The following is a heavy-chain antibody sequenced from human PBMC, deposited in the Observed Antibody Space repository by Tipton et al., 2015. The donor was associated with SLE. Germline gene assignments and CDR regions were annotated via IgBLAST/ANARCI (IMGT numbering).Heavy chain of an antibody. D-gene: IGHD5-18*01. CDR3: ARDRVYSYGSFDY. CDR2: IYTSGST. CDR1: GGSISSGY. J-gene: IGHJ4*02. Sequence: TLSLTCTVSGGSISSGYLTWIRQPAGKGLEWIGRIYTSGSTNYNPSLKGRVTMSVDTSKNQFSLKLSSVTAADTAVYYCARDRVYSYGSFDYWGQGTLVTVSS. V-gene: IGHV4-4*07.